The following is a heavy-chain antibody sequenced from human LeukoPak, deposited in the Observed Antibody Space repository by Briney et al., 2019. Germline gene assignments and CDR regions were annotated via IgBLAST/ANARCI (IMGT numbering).Heavy chain of an antibody. CDR2: INPNSGGT. D-gene: IGHD3-10*01. V-gene: IGHV1-2*04. CDR3: ARGPTPSLYTWFGETIHGMDV. J-gene: IGHJ6*02. Sequence: ASVKVSCKVSGYTLTELSMHWVRQAPGQGLEWMGWINPNSGGTNYAQKFQGWVTMTRDTSISTAYMELSRLRSDDTAVYYCARGPTPSLYTWFGETIHGMDVWGQGTTVTVSS. CDR1: GYTLTELS.